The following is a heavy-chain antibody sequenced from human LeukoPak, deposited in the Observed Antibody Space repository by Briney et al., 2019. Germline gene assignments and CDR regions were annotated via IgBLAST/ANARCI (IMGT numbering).Heavy chain of an antibody. J-gene: IGHJ3*02. CDR3: ARALPYYYDSSGYPGLFDI. V-gene: IGHV4-4*07. D-gene: IGHD3-22*01. Sequence: SETLSLTCTISGGSVNNYFWSWIRQPAGKGLEWIGRIYSSGTTNYNPSLKSRVTMSIDTSKNQFSLKLSSVTAADTAVYYCARALPYYYDSSGYPGLFDIWGQGTMVTVSS. CDR2: IYSSGTT. CDR1: GGSVNNYF.